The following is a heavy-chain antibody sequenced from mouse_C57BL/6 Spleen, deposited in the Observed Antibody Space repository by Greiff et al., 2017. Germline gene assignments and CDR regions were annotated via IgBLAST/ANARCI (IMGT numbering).Heavy chain of an antibody. CDR3: ARLKFAY. CDR2: IYPGDGDT. V-gene: IGHV1-82*01. CDR1: GYAFSSSW. J-gene: IGHJ3*01. Sequence: QVHVKQSGPELVKPGASVKISCKASGYAFSSSWMNWVKQRPGKGLEWIGRIYPGDGDTNYNGKFKGKATLTADKSSSTAYMQLSSLTSEDSAVYFCARLKFAYWGQGTLVTVSA.